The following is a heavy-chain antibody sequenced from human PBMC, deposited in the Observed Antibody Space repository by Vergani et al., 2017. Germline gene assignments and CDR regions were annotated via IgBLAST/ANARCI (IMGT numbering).Heavy chain of an antibody. D-gene: IGHD4-23*01. CDR1: GGSFSGYY. J-gene: IGHJ1*01. CDR2: INHSGST. CDR3: ARERLFYGGQGYFQH. Sequence: QVQLQQWGAGLLKPSETLSLTCAVYGGSFSGYYWSWIRQPPGKGLEWIGEINHSGSTNYNPSLKSRVTISVDTSKNQCSLKLSSVTAADTAVYYCARERLFYGGQGYFQHWGQGTLVTVSS. V-gene: IGHV4-34*01.